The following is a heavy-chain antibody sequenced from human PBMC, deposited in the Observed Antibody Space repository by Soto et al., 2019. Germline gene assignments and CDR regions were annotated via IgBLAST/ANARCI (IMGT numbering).Heavy chain of an antibody. Sequence: EVQLVQSGAEVKKPGESLRISCKGSGYSFTSYWISWVRQMPGKGLEWMGRIDPSDSYTNYSPSFQGHVTISADKSISTAYPQWSSLKASDTSMYYCARLAMVRGVPTYGIDVCGQGTTVTVSS. D-gene: IGHD3-10*01. CDR3: ARLAMVRGVPTYGIDV. CDR1: GYSFTSYW. V-gene: IGHV5-10-1*01. CDR2: IDPSDSYT. J-gene: IGHJ6*02.